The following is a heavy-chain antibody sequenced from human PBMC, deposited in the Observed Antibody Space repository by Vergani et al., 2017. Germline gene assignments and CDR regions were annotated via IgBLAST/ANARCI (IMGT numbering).Heavy chain of an antibody. V-gene: IGHV4-34*01. Sequence: QVQLQESGPGLVKPSETLSLTCTVSGGSISSYYWSWIRQPPGKGLEWIGEINHSGITNYNPSLKSRVTISLDTSKNQFSLKLSSVTAADTAVYYCARRTGDWYFDLWGRGTLVTVSS. J-gene: IGHJ2*01. D-gene: IGHD3/OR15-3a*01. CDR2: INHSGIT. CDR3: ARRTGDWYFDL. CDR1: GGSISSYY.